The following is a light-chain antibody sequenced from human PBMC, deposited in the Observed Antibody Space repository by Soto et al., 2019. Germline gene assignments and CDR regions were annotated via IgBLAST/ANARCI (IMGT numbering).Light chain of an antibody. J-gene: IGKJ5*01. CDR1: QSISSY. CDR3: QQSYSTPIT. V-gene: IGKV1-39*01. CDR2: AAS. Sequence: DIQMTQSPSSLSASVGDRVTITCRASQSISSYLNWYQQKPGKAPKLLIYAASSLQSGVPSRFSGSGSGTDCTRTISSLQPEDFATYYCQQSYSTPITFGQGTRLESK.